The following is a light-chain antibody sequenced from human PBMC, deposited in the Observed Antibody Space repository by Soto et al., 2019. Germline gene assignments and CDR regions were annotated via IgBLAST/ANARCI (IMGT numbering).Light chain of an antibody. CDR3: LIYHSGALI. CDR1: AGPVTSGHY. J-gene: IGLJ7*01. Sequence: QAVVTQEPSLTVSPGGTVTLTCASSAGPVTSGHYPHWYEQKPGQPPRPLISGTSIRHSWTPSRFSGSLLGGRAALTLSGVQPEDEADYYCLIYHSGALIFGGGTQLTVL. V-gene: IGLV7-43*01. CDR2: GTS.